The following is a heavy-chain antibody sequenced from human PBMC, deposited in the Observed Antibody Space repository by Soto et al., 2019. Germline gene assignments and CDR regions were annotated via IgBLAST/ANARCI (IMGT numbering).Heavy chain of an antibody. V-gene: IGHV3-30-3*01. D-gene: IGHD6-13*01. J-gene: IGHJ4*02. CDR1: GFTFSSYA. CDR2: ISYDGSNK. Sequence: PGGSLRLSCAASGFTFSSYAMHWVRQAPGKGLEWVAVISYDGSNKYYADSVKGRFTISRDNSKNTLYLQMNSLRAEDTAVYYCAREGGIAAAGNFDYWGQGTLVTVSS. CDR3: AREGGIAAAGNFDY.